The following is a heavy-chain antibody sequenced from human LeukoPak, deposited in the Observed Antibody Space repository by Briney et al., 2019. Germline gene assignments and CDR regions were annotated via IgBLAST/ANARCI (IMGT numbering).Heavy chain of an antibody. J-gene: IGHJ5*02. V-gene: IGHV4-34*01. CDR1: GGSFSGYY. CDR3: ARAAGTVLLWFKSSPSFDP. Sequence: KPSETLSLTCAVYGGSFSGYYWSWIRQPPGKGLEWIGEINHSGSTNYNPSLKSRVTISVDTSKNQFSLKLSSVTAADTAVYYCARAAGTVLLWFKSSPSFDPWGQGTLVTVSS. CDR2: INHSGST. D-gene: IGHD3-10*01.